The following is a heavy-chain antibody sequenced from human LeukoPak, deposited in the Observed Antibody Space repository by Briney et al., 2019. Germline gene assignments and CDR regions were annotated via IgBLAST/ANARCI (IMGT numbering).Heavy chain of an antibody. Sequence: SETLSLTCTVSGGSINGNRYYWGWIRQPPGEGLECLGNIFYSGSTYYNPSLMSRVTISVDTSKNQFSLKLSSVTAADTAVYYCARLLRGSGSYYDYWGQGTLVTVSS. CDR2: IFYSGST. CDR1: GGSINGNRYY. D-gene: IGHD3-10*01. J-gene: IGHJ4*02. CDR3: ARLLRGSGSYYDY. V-gene: IGHV4-39*01.